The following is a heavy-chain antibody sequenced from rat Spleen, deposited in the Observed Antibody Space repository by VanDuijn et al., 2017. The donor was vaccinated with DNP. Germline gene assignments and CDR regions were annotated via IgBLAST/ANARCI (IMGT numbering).Heavy chain of an antibody. D-gene: IGHD4-1*01. J-gene: IGHJ2*01. CDR3: ASGLY. Sequence: EVQLVESGGGLVQPGRSLKLSCAASGFTFSNYGMAWVRQAPNKGLEWVATISTSGGSTYYRDSVRGRFTLSRDNAKSTLYLQMDSLRSEDTATYYCASGLYWGQGVMVTVSS. V-gene: IGHV5S13*01. CDR1: GFTFSNYG. CDR2: ISTSGGST.